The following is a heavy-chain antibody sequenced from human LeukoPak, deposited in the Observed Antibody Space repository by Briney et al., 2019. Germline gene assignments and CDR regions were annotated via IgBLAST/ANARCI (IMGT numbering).Heavy chain of an antibody. D-gene: IGHD5-18*01. CDR3: AKVAWIQLWPADFDY. J-gene: IGHJ4*02. CDR1: GFTFSSFS. Sequence: GGSLRLSCAASGFTFSSFSMNWVRQAPGKGLEWVSYIRSGGTNTDYTGSVKGRFTISRDNARNSLYLQMNSLRAEDTAVYYCAKVAWIQLWPADFDYWGQGTLVTVSS. V-gene: IGHV3-48*04. CDR2: IRSGGTNT.